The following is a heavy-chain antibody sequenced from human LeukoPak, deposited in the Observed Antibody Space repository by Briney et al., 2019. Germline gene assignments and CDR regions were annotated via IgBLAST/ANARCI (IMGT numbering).Heavy chain of an antibody. J-gene: IGHJ4*02. CDR3: VRGGFDFDY. CDR1: GFTFSSYA. Sequence: GGSLRLSCAASGFTFSSYAMHWVRQAPGKGLEWVALISYDGSNKYYADSVKGRFTISRDNAKNSLYLQMNSLRAGDTAVYYCVRGGFDFDYWGQGTLVTVSS. D-gene: IGHD5-12*01. V-gene: IGHV3-30*14. CDR2: ISYDGSNK.